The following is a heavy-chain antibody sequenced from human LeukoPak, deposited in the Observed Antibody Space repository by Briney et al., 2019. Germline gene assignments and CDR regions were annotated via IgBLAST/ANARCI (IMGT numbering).Heavy chain of an antibody. CDR2: IYHSGST. CDR3: ARVRHGKLRYIDH. Sequence: SQTLSLTCAVSGGSISSGGYSWSWIRQPPGKGLEWIGYIYHSGSTYYNPSLKSRVTISVDRSKNQFSLELSSVTAADTAVYYCARVRHGKLRYIDHWGQGTLVTVSS. V-gene: IGHV4-30-2*01. D-gene: IGHD3-9*01. J-gene: IGHJ4*02. CDR1: GGSISSGGYS.